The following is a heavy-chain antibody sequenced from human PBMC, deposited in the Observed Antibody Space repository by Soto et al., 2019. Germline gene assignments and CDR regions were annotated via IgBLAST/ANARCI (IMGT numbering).Heavy chain of an antibody. J-gene: IGHJ6*02. CDR2: ISSRSGTI. CDR3: ARDCGKGYGMDV. Sequence: EVQLLESGGDLIQPGGSLRLSCAASGFSFINYNMNWVRQAPGKGLEWVSYISSRSGTIYYADSVKGRFTISRDNAKNSLYLQMNSLRDEDTAVYYCARDCGKGYGMDVWGQGTTVTVSS. CDR1: GFSFINYN. V-gene: IGHV3-48*02.